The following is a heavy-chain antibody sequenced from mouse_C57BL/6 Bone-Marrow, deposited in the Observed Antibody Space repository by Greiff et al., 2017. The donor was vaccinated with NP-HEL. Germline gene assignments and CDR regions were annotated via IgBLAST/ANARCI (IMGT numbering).Heavy chain of an antibody. V-gene: IGHV1-53*01. CDR1: GYTFTSNW. Sequence: QVQLQQPGTELVKPGASVKLPCKASGYTFTSNWMHWVRQRPGQGLEWIGNINPSNGGTNYNEKFKSKATLTVDKSSSTAYMQRSSLTSEDSAVYYCARDSGYAFDYWGQGTTLTVSS. J-gene: IGHJ2*01. CDR2: INPSNGGT. D-gene: IGHD3-2*02. CDR3: ARDSGYAFDY.